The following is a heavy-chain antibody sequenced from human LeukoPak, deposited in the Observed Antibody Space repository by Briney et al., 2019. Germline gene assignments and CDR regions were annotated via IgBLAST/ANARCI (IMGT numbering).Heavy chain of an antibody. CDR3: ARDRLPIVVVPAAPYNWFDP. V-gene: IGHV1-46*01. CDR2: INPTGSST. Sequence: ASVKVSCKASGYSFTSHYMHWVRQAPGQGLEWLGLINPTGSSTLYAQKFQGRVTMTRDMSTTTDYMELSSLRSDDTAVYYCARDRLPIVVVPAAPYNWFDPWGQGTLVTVSS. CDR1: GYSFTSHY. J-gene: IGHJ5*02. D-gene: IGHD2-2*01.